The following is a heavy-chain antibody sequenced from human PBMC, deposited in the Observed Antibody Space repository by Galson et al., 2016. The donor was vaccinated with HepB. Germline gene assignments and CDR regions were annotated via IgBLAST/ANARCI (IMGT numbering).Heavy chain of an antibody. CDR1: GGSISSDKW. J-gene: IGHJ4*02. V-gene: IGHV4-4*02. CDR3: ASVRLGCSSTSCYIDD. D-gene: IGHD2-2*01. CDR2: IYSGST. Sequence: SETLSLTCAVSGGSISSDKWWTWVRQAPGKGLEWIGEIYSGSTNYNPSLKSRVTISLDKSHNHFSLNLNSVTAADTAVYYCASVRLGCSSTSCYIDDWGQGTLVTVSS.